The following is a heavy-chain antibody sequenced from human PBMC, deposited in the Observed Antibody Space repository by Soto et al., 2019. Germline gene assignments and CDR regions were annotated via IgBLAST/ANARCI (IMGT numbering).Heavy chain of an antibody. Sequence: GATVKVSCQASGGTFSSYAISWVRQAPGQGLEWMGGIIPIFGTANYAQKFQGRVTITADKSTSRAYMELSSLRSEYTALYYCARPPPPPYNAPLNYYCYGMEVWGQGTTVTVSS. CDR2: IIPIFGTA. D-gene: IGHD1-20*01. CDR3: ARPPPPPYNAPLNYYCYGMEV. J-gene: IGHJ6*02. V-gene: IGHV1-69*06. CDR1: GGTFSSYA.